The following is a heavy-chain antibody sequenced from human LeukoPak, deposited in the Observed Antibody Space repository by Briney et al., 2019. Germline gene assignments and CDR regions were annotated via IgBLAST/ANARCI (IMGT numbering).Heavy chain of an antibody. CDR1: GGSISSSSYY. CDR3: ARLDGSYYFRGFVDY. D-gene: IGHD1-26*01. Sequence: SETLSLTCTVSGGSISSSSYYWGWIRQPPGKGLEWIGSIYYSGSTYYNPSLKSRVTISVDTSKNQFSLKLSSVTAADTAVYYCARLDGSYYFRGFVDYWGQGTLVTVSS. CDR2: IYYSGST. V-gene: IGHV4-39*07. J-gene: IGHJ4*02.